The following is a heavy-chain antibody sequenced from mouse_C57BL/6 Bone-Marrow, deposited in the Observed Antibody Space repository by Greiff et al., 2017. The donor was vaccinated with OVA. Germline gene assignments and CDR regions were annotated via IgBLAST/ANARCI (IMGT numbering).Heavy chain of an antibody. V-gene: IGHV1-61*01. CDR2: IYPSASDT. Sequence: QVQLQQPGAELVRPGSSVTLSCKASGYTFTSYWMDWVKQRPGQGLEWIGNIYPSASDTTYNQKFKDKATLTVDKSSSTAYMQLSSLTSEDSAVYYCARSGYSSGVQYYYDYWGQGTTLTVSS. CDR1: GYTFTSYW. D-gene: IGHD3-2*02. CDR3: ARSGYSSGVQYYYDY. J-gene: IGHJ2*01.